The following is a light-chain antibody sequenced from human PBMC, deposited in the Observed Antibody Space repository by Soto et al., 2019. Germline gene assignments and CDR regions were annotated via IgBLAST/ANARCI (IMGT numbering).Light chain of an antibody. Sequence: QSALTQPRSVSGSPGQSVTISCTGNSSDVGGYNYVSWYQQHPGKAPKLMLYDVSKRPSGVPDRFSGSKSGNTASLTISGLQAEDEADYYCCSYAGSYTLGVFGTGTKLTVL. J-gene: IGLJ1*01. CDR2: DVS. V-gene: IGLV2-11*01. CDR3: CSYAGSYTLGV. CDR1: SSDVGGYNY.